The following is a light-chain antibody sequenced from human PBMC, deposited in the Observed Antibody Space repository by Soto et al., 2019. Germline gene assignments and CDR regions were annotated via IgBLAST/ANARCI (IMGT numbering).Light chain of an antibody. Sequence: QSALTQPASVSGSPGQSITISCTGTSSDVGSYDLVSWYQQHPGKAPKLVIYEGSKRPSGVSNRFSGSKSGNTASLTISGRQAEDEADYYCCSYTGSDTSRVFGGGTKLTVL. CDR1: SSDVGSYDL. V-gene: IGLV2-23*01. CDR3: CSYTGSDTSRV. J-gene: IGLJ3*02. CDR2: EGS.